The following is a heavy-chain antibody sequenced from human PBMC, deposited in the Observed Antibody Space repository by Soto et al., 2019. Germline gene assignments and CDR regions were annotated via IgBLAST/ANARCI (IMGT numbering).Heavy chain of an antibody. Sequence: GGSLRLSCAASGFTFSSYGMHWVRQAPGKGLEWVAVISYDGSNKYYADSVKGRFTISRDNSKNTLYLQMNSLRAEDTAVYYCAKDQGSSGYGPLDYWGQGTLVTVSS. D-gene: IGHD3-22*01. CDR1: GFTFSSYG. V-gene: IGHV3-30*18. J-gene: IGHJ4*02. CDR3: AKDQGSSGYGPLDY. CDR2: ISYDGSNK.